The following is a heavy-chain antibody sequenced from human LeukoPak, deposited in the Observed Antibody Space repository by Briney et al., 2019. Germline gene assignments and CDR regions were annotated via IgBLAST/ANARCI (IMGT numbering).Heavy chain of an antibody. CDR3: ARESSTGYYRTSDY. CDR2: IKFDGSNI. D-gene: IGHD3-9*01. V-gene: IGHV3-30*04. J-gene: IGHJ4*02. Sequence: GGSLRLSCAASGFTFSSYDMHWVRQAPVKGLEWVAVIKFDGSNIHYADSVRGRFTISRDNSKNTLYLQMNSLRAEDTAIYYCARESSTGYYRTSDYWGQGTLVTVPS. CDR1: GFTFSSYD.